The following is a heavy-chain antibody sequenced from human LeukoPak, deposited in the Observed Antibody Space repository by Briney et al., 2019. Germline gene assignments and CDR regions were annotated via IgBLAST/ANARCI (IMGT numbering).Heavy chain of an antibody. D-gene: IGHD1-26*01. V-gene: IGHV3-21*06. J-gene: IGHJ6*03. CDR1: GFTFTSYN. CDR2: ITSSSSYI. Sequence: GGSLRLSCAASGFTFTSYNMNWVRQAPGKGLEWVSSITSSSSYIYYADSVKGRFTISRDNAKNSLYLQMDSLRVEDTAVYYCARDPYSGNYGAYYYYYMDVWGKGTTVAISS. CDR3: ARDPYSGNYGAYYYYYMDV.